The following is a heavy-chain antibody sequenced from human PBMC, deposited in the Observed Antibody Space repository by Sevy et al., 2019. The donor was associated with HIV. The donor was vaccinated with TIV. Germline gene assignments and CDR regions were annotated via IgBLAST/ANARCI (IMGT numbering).Heavy chain of an antibody. CDR2: ITPYNGRT. J-gene: IGHJ1*01. Sequence: ASVKVSCETSGYIFTNHAFSWVRQAPGQGLEWLGWITPYNGRTKSAEKIKGRLTMSTDTSTATVYMELRSLGADDTAVYFCAREIYFHDATSYYALDVWGQGTLVTVSS. CDR3: AREIYFHDATSYYALDV. V-gene: IGHV1-18*04. CDR1: GYIFTNHA. D-gene: IGHD3-22*01.